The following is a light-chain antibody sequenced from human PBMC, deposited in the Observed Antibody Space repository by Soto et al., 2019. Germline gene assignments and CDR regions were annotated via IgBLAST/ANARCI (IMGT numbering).Light chain of an antibody. CDR2: GSS. Sequence: EIVLTQSPGTLSLFPGERATLSCRASQTISSSFVAWYQQKPGQAPRLLIYGSSTRATGIPDRFSGSRSGTDFTLTITRLDPEDFAVYYCQQFGISPRTFGQGTKLE. J-gene: IGKJ2*01. CDR3: QQFGISPRT. V-gene: IGKV3-20*01. CDR1: QTISSSF.